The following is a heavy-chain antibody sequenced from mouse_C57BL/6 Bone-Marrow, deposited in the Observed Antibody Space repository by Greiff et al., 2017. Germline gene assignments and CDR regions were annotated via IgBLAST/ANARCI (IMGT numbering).Heavy chain of an antibody. CDR1: GYTFTSYW. CDR2: IHPNSGST. J-gene: IGHJ4*01. V-gene: IGHV1-64*01. Sequence: VQLQQPGAELVKPGASVKLSCKASGYTFTSYWMHWVKQRPGQGLEWIGMIHPNSGSTKYNEKFKSKAKLTVDKSSSTAYMQLSSLTSEDSAVYYGARAGTNYAMDYWGQGTSVTGSS. D-gene: IGHD3-3*01. CDR3: ARAGTNYAMDY.